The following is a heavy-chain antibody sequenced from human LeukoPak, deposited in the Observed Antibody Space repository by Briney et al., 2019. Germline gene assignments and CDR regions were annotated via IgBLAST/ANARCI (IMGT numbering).Heavy chain of an antibody. J-gene: IGHJ6*02. CDR3: ANLGYYNYGMDV. CDR1: GGSISTTSYY. Sequence: SETLSLTCTVSGGSISTTSYYWGWIRQPPGKGLEWIGNIYYSGSTYYHPSLKSRVAMPVDTPNNQLSLKLNSVTAADTAVYYCANLGYYNYGMDVWGQGTTVTVSS. V-gene: IGHV4-39*01. CDR2: IYYSGST.